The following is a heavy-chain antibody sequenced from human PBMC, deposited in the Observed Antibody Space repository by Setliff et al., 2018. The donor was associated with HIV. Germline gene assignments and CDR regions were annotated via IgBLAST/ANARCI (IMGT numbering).Heavy chain of an antibody. CDR2: VYYRGST. CDR3: ARGTLNYLDY. J-gene: IGHJ4*02. D-gene: IGHD2-8*01. Sequence: PSETLSLTCSVTGDSVNNGGFFWNWIRQTPGKGLEWIGNVYYRGSTKYNPSLKSRVNLSVDTSKNQFDLKVNSVTAADTAVYYCARGTLNYLDYWGQGALVTVSS. V-gene: IGHV4-61*08. CDR1: GDSVNNGGFF.